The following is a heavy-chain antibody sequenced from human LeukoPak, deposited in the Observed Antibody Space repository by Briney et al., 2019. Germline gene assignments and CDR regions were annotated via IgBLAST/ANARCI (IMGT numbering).Heavy chain of an antibody. D-gene: IGHD3-10*01. CDR3: ARGKSHDLSGSGSYYKSKSYYYYGMDV. CDR1: GGSISSGGYS. V-gene: IGHV4-30-2*01. Sequence: ASQTLSLTCAVSGGSISSGGYSWSWIRQPPGKGLEWIGYIYHSGSTYYNPSLKSRVTISVDRSKNQFSLKLSSVTAADTAVYYCARGKSHDLSGSGSYYKSKSYYYYGMDVWGQGTTVTVSS. J-gene: IGHJ6*02. CDR2: IYHSGST.